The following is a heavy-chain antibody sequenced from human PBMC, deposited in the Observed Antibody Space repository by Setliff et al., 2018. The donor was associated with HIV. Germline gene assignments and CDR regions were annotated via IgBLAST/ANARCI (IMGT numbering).Heavy chain of an antibody. CDR1: GDSISSDFY. Sequence: LSLTCTVPGDSISSDFYWGWIRQPPGKGLEWIGSIYHSGNTYYMPSLQSRVTISVDMSKNQFSLNLNSVTAADTAVYYCARGGNYYDSSGRRTDYWGQGTLVTVSS. CDR3: ARGGNYYDSSGRRTDY. D-gene: IGHD3-22*01. CDR2: IYHSGNT. V-gene: IGHV4-38-2*02. J-gene: IGHJ4*02.